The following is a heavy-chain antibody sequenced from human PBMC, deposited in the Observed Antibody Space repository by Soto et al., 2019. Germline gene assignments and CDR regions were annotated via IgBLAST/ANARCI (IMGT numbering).Heavy chain of an antibody. Sequence: QVQLQESGPGLVKPSETLSLTCTVSGGSISSYYWSWIRQPPGKGLEWIGYNYYSGSTNYNPSLKSRVPISVDTPKTQFALELSSVTAADTAVYYCARFNWYFDLWGRGTLVTVSS. CDR1: GGSISSYY. CDR3: ARFNWYFDL. CDR2: NYYSGST. V-gene: IGHV4-59*08. J-gene: IGHJ2*01.